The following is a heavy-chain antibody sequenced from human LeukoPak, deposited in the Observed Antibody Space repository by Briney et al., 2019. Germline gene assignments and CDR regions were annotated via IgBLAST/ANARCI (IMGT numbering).Heavy chain of an antibody. D-gene: IGHD3-3*01. Sequence: SVKVSCKASGGTFSSYAISWVRQTPGQGFEWMGVSYPDAGTTDHGPRFRDRFVMTADTATSTVYMELRSLTSKDTGVYYCVREFVGGTFDYWGQGALITVSA. CDR3: VREFVGGTFDY. CDR2: SYPDAGTT. CDR1: GGTFSSYA. J-gene: IGHJ4*02. V-gene: IGHV1-69*06.